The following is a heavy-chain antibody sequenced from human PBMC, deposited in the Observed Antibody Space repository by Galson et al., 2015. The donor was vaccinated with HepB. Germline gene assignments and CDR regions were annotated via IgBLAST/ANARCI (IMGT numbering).Heavy chain of an antibody. J-gene: IGHJ4*02. D-gene: IGHD3-22*01. Sequence: SVKVSCKASGGTFSTYPLSWVRQAPGQGLQWMGRIIPTSGAASNAQRFQGRVTFTADGSTSTAYMELSNLRSDDTAVYYCARDSSGYPFQFWGQGTLVTVSS. V-gene: IGHV1-69*13. CDR1: GGTFSTYP. CDR2: IIPTSGAA. CDR3: ARDSSGYPFQF.